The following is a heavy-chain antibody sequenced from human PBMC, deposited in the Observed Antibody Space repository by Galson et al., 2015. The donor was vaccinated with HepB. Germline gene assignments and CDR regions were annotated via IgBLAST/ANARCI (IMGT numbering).Heavy chain of an antibody. D-gene: IGHD3-9*01. CDR3: TRDQGLRYFDWLPLAESSGAFDI. CDR2: IRSKAYGGTT. Sequence: SLRLSCAASGFTFGDYAMSWFRQAPGKGLEWVGFIRSKAYGGTTEYAASVKGRFTISRDDSKSIAYLQMNSLKTEDTAVYYCTRDQGLRYFDWLPLAESSGAFDIWGQGTMVTVSS. CDR1: GFTFGDYA. V-gene: IGHV3-49*03. J-gene: IGHJ3*02.